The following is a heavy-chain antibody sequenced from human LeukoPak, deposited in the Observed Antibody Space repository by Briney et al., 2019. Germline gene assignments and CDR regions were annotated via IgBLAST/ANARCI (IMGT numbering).Heavy chain of an antibody. J-gene: IGHJ3*02. CDR1: GFIFSSQW. CDR2: VNQGGTEK. Sequence: GGSLRLSCAASGFIFSSQWMGWVRQAPGKGLEWVANVNQGGTEKFYVASVKGRFSISRDNAENSLYLQMNSLRAEDTAVYYCARDRPRDAFDIWGQGTMVTVSS. V-gene: IGHV3-7*01. CDR3: ARDRPRDAFDI.